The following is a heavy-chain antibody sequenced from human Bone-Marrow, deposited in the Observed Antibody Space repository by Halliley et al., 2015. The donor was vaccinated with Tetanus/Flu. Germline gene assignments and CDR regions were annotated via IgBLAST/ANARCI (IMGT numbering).Heavy chain of an antibody. CDR2: ITATGDST. V-gene: IGHV3-64D*06. J-gene: IGHJ4*02. D-gene: IGHD1-26*01. CDR3: VKSSSGTSYF. Sequence: EYVSGITATGDSTNYADSVKGRFPISRDTSKNTVYLQRSSLGVEDTAVYYGVKSSSGTSYFWGQGTLVPVSS.